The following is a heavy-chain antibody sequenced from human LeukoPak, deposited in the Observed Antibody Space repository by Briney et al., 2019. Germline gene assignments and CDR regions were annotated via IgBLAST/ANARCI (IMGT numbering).Heavy chain of an antibody. V-gene: IGHV3-23*01. D-gene: IGHD2-21*02. Sequence: PGGSLRLSCAASGFTFSSYAMSWVRQAPGKGLEWVSAISGSGGSTYYADSVKGRFTISRDNSKNTLYLQMNSLRAEDTAVYYCARDRDIVVVTAILWWGQGTLVTVSS. CDR1: GFTFSSYA. CDR2: ISGSGGST. J-gene: IGHJ4*02. CDR3: ARDRDIVVVTAILW.